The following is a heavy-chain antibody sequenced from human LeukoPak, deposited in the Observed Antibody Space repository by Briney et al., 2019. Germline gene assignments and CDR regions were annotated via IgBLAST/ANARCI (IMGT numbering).Heavy chain of an antibody. V-gene: IGHV1-69*05. CDR1: GGTFTSYA. D-gene: IGHD2-2*01. CDR2: IIPFFGTA. Sequence: SVKVSCKASGGTFTSYAISWVRQAPGQGLEWMGGIIPFFGTANYAQKFQGRVTITTDESTSTAYMELSSLRSEDTAVYYCASWAVVPAASYYYMDVWGKGTTVTVSS. CDR3: ASWAVVPAASYYYMDV. J-gene: IGHJ6*03.